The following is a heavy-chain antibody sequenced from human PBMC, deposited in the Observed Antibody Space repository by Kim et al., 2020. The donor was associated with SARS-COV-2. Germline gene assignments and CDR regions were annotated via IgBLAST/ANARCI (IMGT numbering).Heavy chain of an antibody. CDR1: GFTFSDYY. Sequence: GASLRLSCAASGFTFSDYYMSWIRQAPGKGLEWVSYISSSGSTIYYADSVKGRFTISRDNAKNSLYLQMNSLRAEDTAVYYCARGYDSSGYYYVYYYYYGMDVWGQGPTVTVSS. CDR2: ISSSGSTI. D-gene: IGHD3-22*01. V-gene: IGHV3-11*04. CDR3: ARGYDSSGYYYVYYYYYGMDV. J-gene: IGHJ6*02.